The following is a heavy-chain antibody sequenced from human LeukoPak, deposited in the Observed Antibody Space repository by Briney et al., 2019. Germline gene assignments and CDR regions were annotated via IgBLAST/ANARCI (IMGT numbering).Heavy chain of an antibody. D-gene: IGHD3-10*01. CDR1: GGSISTYY. Sequence: PSETLSLTCTLSGGSISTYYWGWVRQPPGKGLEWIGYIYYTGSTDYNPSLKSRVTMSVDTSKNQFSLKLSSVTAADTAVYSCARGSVRGEFDPWGQGTLVTVSS. CDR2: IYYTGST. V-gene: IGHV4-59*01. CDR3: ARGSVRGEFDP. J-gene: IGHJ5*02.